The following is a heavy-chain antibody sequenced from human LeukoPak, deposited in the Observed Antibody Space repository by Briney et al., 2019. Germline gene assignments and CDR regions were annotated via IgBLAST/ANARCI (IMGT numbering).Heavy chain of an antibody. CDR1: GFTFGDYA. D-gene: IGHD3-22*01. J-gene: IGHJ5*02. CDR2: ISYDGSNK. V-gene: IGHV3-30-3*01. Sequence: GGSLRLSCIASGFTFGDYAMSWIRQAPGKGLEWVAVISYDGSNKYYADSVKGRFTISRDNSKNTLYLQMNSLRAEDTAVYYCARDSSSGYLGFDPWGQGTLVTVSS. CDR3: ARDSSSGYLGFDP.